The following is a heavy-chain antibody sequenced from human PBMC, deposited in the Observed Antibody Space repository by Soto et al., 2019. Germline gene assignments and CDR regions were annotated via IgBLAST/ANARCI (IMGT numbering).Heavy chain of an antibody. D-gene: IGHD3-3*01. Sequence: QVQLVESGGGVVQPGRSLRLSCAASGFTFSSYAIHWVRQAPGKGLEWVALISYDGSNKYYADSVKGRFTISRDNSNNTTXLQMNSLRAEDTAVYYCARHKRDLRFLEWSYYFDYWGQGTLVTVSS. CDR3: ARHKRDLRFLEWSYYFDY. V-gene: IGHV3-30-3*01. J-gene: IGHJ4*02. CDR1: GFTFSSYA. CDR2: ISYDGSNK.